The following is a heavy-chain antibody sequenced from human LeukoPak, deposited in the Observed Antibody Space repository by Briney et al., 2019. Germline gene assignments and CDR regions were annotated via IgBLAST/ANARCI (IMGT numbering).Heavy chain of an antibody. CDR1: GGTFSSYA. D-gene: IGHD2-8*01. J-gene: IGHJ4*02. V-gene: IGHV1-69*05. Sequence: GASVKVSCKASGGTFSSYAISWVRQAPGQRLEWMGRIIPIFGTANYAQKFQGRVTITTDESTSTAYMELSSLRSEDTAVYYCARDGCTNGVCHFDYWGQGTLVTVSS. CDR2: IIPIFGTA. CDR3: ARDGCTNGVCHFDY.